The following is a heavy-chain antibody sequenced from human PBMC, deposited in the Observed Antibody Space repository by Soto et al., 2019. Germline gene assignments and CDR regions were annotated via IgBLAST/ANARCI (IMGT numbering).Heavy chain of an antibody. J-gene: IGHJ4*02. CDR1: GFSLSTRDVG. D-gene: IGHD2-2*01. CDR2: VYWDDSK. CDR3: AHCRGGVASF. V-gene: IGHV2-5*02. Sequence: QITLNESGPTLVKPTQTLTLTCTFSGFSLSTRDVGVGWIRQPPGEALEWLGVVYWDDSKTYSPSLESRLTITKDTSKNQVVLRITKMDPVDTAPYYCAHCRGGVASFWGQGTLVTVSS.